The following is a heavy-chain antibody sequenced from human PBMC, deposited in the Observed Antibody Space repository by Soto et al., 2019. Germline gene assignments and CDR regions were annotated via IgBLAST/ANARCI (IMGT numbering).Heavy chain of an antibody. J-gene: IGHJ6*02. V-gene: IGHV3-33*01. D-gene: IGHD2-15*01. CDR2: IWYDGSNK. CDR3: ARAPPYRYCSGGSCYSLSGMDV. CDR1: GFTFSSYG. Sequence: GGSLRLSCAASGFTFSSYGMHWFRQAPGKGLEWVAVIWYDGSNKYYADSVKGRFTISRDNSKNTLYLQMNSLRAEDTAVYYCARAPPYRYCSGGSCYSLSGMDVWGQGTTVTVSS.